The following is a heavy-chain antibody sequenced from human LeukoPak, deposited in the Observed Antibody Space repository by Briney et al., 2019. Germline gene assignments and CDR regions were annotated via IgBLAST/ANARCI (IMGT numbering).Heavy chain of an antibody. V-gene: IGHV4-59*01. CDR2: IYYSGGGT. CDR1: GGSFSSYY. J-gene: IGHJ4*02. CDR3: ARGLEGVPDY. D-gene: IGHD1-26*01. Sequence: SETLTLTCIVSGGSFSSYYWSWIRQSPGKRLEWIGYIYYSGGGTSYNPSLESRVTLSADRSKNQFSLKVTSVTVADTAIYYCARGLEGVPDYWGQGTLVTVSS.